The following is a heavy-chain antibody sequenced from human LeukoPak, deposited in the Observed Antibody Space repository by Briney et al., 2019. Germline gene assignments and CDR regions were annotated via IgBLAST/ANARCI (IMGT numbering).Heavy chain of an antibody. CDR2: INPNSGGT. D-gene: IGHD5-18*01. J-gene: IGHJ4*02. Sequence: GASVKVSCKASGYTFTGYYMHWVRQAPGQGLEWMGRINPNSGGTNYAQKFQGRVTMTRDTSISTAYMELSRLRSDDTAVCYCARGQRGYSYGYRGNWGQGTLVTVSS. CDR1: GYTFTGYY. CDR3: ARGQRGYSYGYRGN. V-gene: IGHV1-2*06.